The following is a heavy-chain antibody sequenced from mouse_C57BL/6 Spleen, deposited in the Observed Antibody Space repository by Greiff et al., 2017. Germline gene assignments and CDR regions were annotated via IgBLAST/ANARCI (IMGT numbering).Heavy chain of an antibody. J-gene: IGHJ4*01. D-gene: IGHD2-5*01. CDR2: IYPGSGST. V-gene: IGHV1-55*01. CDR1: GYTFTRYW. CDR3: ARINSNYGGAMDY. Sequence: QVQLQQPGAALVKPGASVKMSCKASGYTFTRYWITWVQQRPGQGLEWIGDIYPGSGSTNYNEKFKSKATLTVDRCSSTAYMQLSRLTSEDSAVYYCARINSNYGGAMDYWGQGTSVTVSS.